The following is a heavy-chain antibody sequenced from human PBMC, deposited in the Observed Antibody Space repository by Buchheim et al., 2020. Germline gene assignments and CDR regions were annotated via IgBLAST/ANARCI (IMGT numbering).Heavy chain of an antibody. CDR2: IFYSGNA. CDR1: SGSIRSGSYY. D-gene: IGHD5-12*01. CDR3: ARRLHDVDGLAYYFDS. Sequence: QVQLRESGPGLVKPSETLSLTCTVSSGSIRSGSYYWGWIRQPPGKGLEWIGSIFYSGNAEYNPSLPSRVTMSVDTAKNEFSLNLRSVTAADTAVYYCARRLHDVDGLAYYFDSWGQGSL. J-gene: IGHJ4*02. V-gene: IGHV4-39*01.